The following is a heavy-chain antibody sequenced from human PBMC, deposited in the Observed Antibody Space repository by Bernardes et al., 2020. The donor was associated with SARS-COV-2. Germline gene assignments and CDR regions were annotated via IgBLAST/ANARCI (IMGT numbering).Heavy chain of an antibody. D-gene: IGHD3-10*01. V-gene: IGHV3-11*06. CDR1: GFTFSDYY. CDR3: ARALVRGVMGEGPYYFYYGLDV. CDR2: ISGSGSFT. Sequence: GGSLRLSCVGSGFTFSDYYMSWIRQAPGKGLEWLAYISGSGSFTIYADSVKGRFTISRDIDEDSLYLQMNSLRVDDTAVYYCARALVRGVMGEGPYYFYYGLDVWGPGTTVTVSS. J-gene: IGHJ6*01.